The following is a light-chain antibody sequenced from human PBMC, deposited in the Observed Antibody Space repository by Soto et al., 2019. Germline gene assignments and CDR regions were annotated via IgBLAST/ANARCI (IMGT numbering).Light chain of an antibody. CDR2: DAS. J-gene: IGKJ1*01. CDR1: QSISSW. V-gene: IGKV1-5*01. Sequence: DIQMTQSPSTLSASVGDRVTITCRASQSISSWLAWYQQKPGKAPKLLIYDASSLESGVPSRFSGSGSGTEFTLTISSLQPDDFATYYCQQYNREGLTFGQGTKVDIK. CDR3: QQYNREGLT.